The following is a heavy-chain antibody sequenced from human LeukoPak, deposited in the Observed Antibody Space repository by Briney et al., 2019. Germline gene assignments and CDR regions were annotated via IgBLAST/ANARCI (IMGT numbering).Heavy chain of an antibody. Sequence: SQTLSLTCTVSADSLSSGGHYWAWIRQFPGEGLESIGFIHHSGRSRHNPSLKDRVAISVDTSRKQFALKLSSVTAADTAMYYCARGGNRFGGFYFDYWGQGIQVIVSS. CDR2: IHHSGRS. V-gene: IGHV4-31*03. CDR3: ARGGNRFGGFYFDY. CDR1: ADSLSSGGHY. J-gene: IGHJ4*02. D-gene: IGHD3-10*01.